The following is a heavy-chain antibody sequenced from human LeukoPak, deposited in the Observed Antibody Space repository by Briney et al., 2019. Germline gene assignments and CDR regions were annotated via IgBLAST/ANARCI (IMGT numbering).Heavy chain of an antibody. CDR1: GGSISSGGYY. J-gene: IGHJ4*02. D-gene: IGHD3-3*01. Sequence: SETLSLTCTVSGGSISSGGYYWAWIRQPPGKGLEWIGAIFYSGRTNYKPSLKSRVAISVDTSKNQFSLKLSSVTAADTAVYFCAREFQGGSYQDYFDYWGQGTLVTVSA. V-gene: IGHV4-39*07. CDR2: IFYSGRT. CDR3: AREFQGGSYQDYFDY.